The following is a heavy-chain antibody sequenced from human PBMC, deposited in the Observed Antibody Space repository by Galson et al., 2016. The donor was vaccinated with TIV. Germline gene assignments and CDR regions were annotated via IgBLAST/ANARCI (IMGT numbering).Heavy chain of an antibody. CDR2: VRYDGINQ. Sequence: SLRLSCAASGFTFNTYGIHWVRQAPGKGLEWVAVVRYDGINQFYADSVKGRFTISRDNSKNTVYLQMNRLRAEYTAGYYCERPGLVQNYDGSDHFYDYYWYGLDVWGQGTTVTVSS. D-gene: IGHD3-22*01. V-gene: IGHV3-33*01. J-gene: IGHJ6*02. CDR3: ERPGLVQNYDGSDHFYDYYWYGLDV. CDR1: GFTFNTYG.